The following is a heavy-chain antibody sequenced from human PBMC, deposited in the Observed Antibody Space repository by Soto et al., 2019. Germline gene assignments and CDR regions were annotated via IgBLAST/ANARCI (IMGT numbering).Heavy chain of an antibody. CDR2: IYHSGST. V-gene: IGHV4-4*02. Sequence: QVQLQESGPGLVKPSGTLSLTCAVSGGSISSSNWWSWVRQPPGKGLEWIGEIYHSGSTNYNPSLKRRVTRSVDKSKNQFSLKLSSVTAADTAVYYCARGSVVRGVAYYGMDVWGQGTTVTVSS. CDR1: GGSISSSNW. D-gene: IGHD3-10*01. J-gene: IGHJ6*02. CDR3: ARGSVVRGVAYYGMDV.